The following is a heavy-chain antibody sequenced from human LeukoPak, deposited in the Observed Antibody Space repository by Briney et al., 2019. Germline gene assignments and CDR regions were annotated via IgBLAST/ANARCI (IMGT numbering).Heavy chain of an antibody. V-gene: IGHV4-59*12. CDR1: GGSISSYY. CDR3: AREGYYGSVDY. Sequence: SETLSLTCAVSGGSISSYYWSWIRQPPGKGLEWIGYIYYSGSTNYNPSLKSRVTISVDTSKNQFSLKLSSVTAANTAVYYCAREGYYGSVDYWGQGTLVTVSS. D-gene: IGHD3-10*01. CDR2: IYYSGST. J-gene: IGHJ4*02.